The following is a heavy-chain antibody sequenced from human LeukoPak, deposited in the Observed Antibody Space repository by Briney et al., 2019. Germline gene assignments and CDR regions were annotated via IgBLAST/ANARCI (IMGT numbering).Heavy chain of an antibody. CDR2: IIPIFGTA. J-gene: IGHJ4*02. CDR1: GGTFSSYA. D-gene: IGHD5-12*01. Sequence: GASVKVSCKASGGTFSSYAISWVRQAPGQGLEWMGGIIPIFGTANYAQKFQGRVTITADESTSTAYMELSSLRSEDTAVYYCARGGYSGYDNYFDYWGQGTLVTVFS. V-gene: IGHV1-69*13. CDR3: ARGGYSGYDNYFDY.